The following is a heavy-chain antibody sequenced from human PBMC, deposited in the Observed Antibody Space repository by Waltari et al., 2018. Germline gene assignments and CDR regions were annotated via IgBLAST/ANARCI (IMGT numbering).Heavy chain of an antibody. CDR2: IYTSGST. CDR1: GGSISSGSYY. V-gene: IGHV4-61*02. CDR3: ARLPPPDYGSGQNEY. Sequence: QVQLQESGPGLVKPSQTLSLTCTVSGGSISSGSYYWSWIRQPAGKGLEWIGRIYTSGSTNYNPSLKSRVTISGDTSKNQVSLKLSSVTAADTAVYYCARLPPPDYGSGQNEYWGQGTLVTVSS. J-gene: IGHJ4*02. D-gene: IGHD3-10*01.